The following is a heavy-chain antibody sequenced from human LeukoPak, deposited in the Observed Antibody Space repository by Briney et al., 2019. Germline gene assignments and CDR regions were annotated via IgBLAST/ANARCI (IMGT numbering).Heavy chain of an antibody. J-gene: IGHJ4*02. V-gene: IGHV3-9*01. CDR2: ISWNSGSI. CDR3: AKGSPVNYYDSSGYN. D-gene: IGHD3-22*01. CDR1: GFTFDDYA. Sequence: PGRSLRLSCAASGFTFDDYAMHWVRQAPGKGLEWVSGISWNSGSIGYADSMKGRFTISRDNAKNSLYLQMNSLRAEDTALYYCAKGSPVNYYDSSGYNWGQGTLVTVSS.